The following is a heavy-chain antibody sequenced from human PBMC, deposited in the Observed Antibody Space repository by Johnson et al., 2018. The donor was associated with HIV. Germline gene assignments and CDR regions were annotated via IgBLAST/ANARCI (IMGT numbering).Heavy chain of an antibody. D-gene: IGHD6-13*01. CDR1: GFTLRNCA. J-gene: IGHJ3*02. CDR3: AKHSSSWYDDAFDI. V-gene: IGHV3-23*04. CDR2: ITRTDLRT. Sequence: EVQLVESGGGLVQPGGSLRLSCAASGFTLRNCAINWGRRAPGKGLEWVSHITRTDLRTFYADPVKGRFTISRDNSKNTLYLQMNSLRAEDTAVYYCAKHSSSWYDDAFDIWGQGTMVTVSS.